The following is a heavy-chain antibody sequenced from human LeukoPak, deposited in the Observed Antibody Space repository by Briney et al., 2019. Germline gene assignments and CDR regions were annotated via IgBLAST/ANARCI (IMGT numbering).Heavy chain of an antibody. J-gene: IGHJ5*02. CDR2: IFPGGSNT. Sequence: GESLKISCKGFGYSFPNYWIGWVRQLPGKGLGWMGIIFPGGSNTKYSPSFKGHVPISADHSISTAYLQWSSLKASDTAMYYCARPGGHCSGAYSYHWFDPWGQGTLVTVSS. CDR1: GYSFPNYW. CDR3: ARPGGHCSGAYSYHWFDP. D-gene: IGHD2-15*01. V-gene: IGHV5-51*01.